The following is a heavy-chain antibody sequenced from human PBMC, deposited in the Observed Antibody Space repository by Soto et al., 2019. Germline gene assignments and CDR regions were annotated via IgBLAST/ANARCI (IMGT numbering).Heavy chain of an antibody. CDR1: GGSFGSNS. Sequence: QVQLVQSGAEVKKPGSSVKVSCKASGGSFGSNSITWVRQAPGQGLEWMGRIIPILDMTNYPQTFQDRFKITADKSTSTVYMELSSPTSEDTAIYYCPVGEEGDYRYPRNDGFEILGQGTKVTVSS. CDR3: PVGEEGDYRYPRNDGFEI. V-gene: IGHV1-69*02. J-gene: IGHJ3*02. D-gene: IGHD3-16*02. CDR2: IIPILDMT.